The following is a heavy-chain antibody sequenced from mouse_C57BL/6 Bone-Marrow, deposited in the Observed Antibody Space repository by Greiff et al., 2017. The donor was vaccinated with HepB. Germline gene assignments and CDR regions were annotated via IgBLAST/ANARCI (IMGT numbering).Heavy chain of an antibody. J-gene: IGHJ3*01. D-gene: IGHD1-1*01. CDR1: GFTFSSYG. CDR2: ISSGGSYT. Sequence: EVQLKESGGDLVKPGGSLKLSCAASGFTFSSYGMSWVRQTPDKRLEWVATISSGGSYTYYPDSVKGRFTISRDNAKNTLYLQMSSLKSEDTAMYYCARPLITTVVARGFAYWGQGTLVTVSA. V-gene: IGHV5-6*01. CDR3: ARPLITTVVARGFAY.